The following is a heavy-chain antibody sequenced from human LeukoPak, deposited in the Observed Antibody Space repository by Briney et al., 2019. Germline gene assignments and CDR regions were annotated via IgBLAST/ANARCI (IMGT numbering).Heavy chain of an antibody. CDR3: ARDLWDPYYYGSGSYYNLAYYYGMDV. Sequence: ASVKVSCKASGYTFTSYAMNWVRQAPGQGLEWMGWINTNTGNPTYAQGFTGRFVFSLDTSVSTAYLQISSLKAEDTAVYYCARDLWDPYYYGSGSYYNLAYYYGMDVWGQGTTVTVSS. J-gene: IGHJ6*02. V-gene: IGHV7-4-1*02. CDR1: GYTFTSYA. D-gene: IGHD3-10*01. CDR2: INTNTGNP.